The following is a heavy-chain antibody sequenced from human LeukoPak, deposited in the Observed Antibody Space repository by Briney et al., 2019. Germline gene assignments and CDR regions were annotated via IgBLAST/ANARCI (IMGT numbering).Heavy chain of an antibody. J-gene: IGHJ3*02. Sequence: GGSLRLSCAASGFTFSDYYMSWIRQAPGRGLEWVSYISSSGSTIYYADSVKGRFTISRDNAKNSLYLQMNSLRAEDTAVYYCARDGGSYSSGWYDYDAFDIWGQGTMVAVSS. D-gene: IGHD6-19*01. CDR3: ARDGGSYSSGWYDYDAFDI. V-gene: IGHV3-11*04. CDR2: ISSSGSTI. CDR1: GFTFSDYY.